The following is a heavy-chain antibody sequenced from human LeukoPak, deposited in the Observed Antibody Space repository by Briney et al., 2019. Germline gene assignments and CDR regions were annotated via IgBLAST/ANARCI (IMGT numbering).Heavy chain of an antibody. CDR2: ISGSGSTI. Sequence: GGSLRLSCAASGFTFSSYEMNWVRQAPGKGLEWVSYISGSGSTIYYADSVKGRFTISRDNAKNSLYLQMNSLRAEDTAVYYCARDGSGSSYMDVWGKGTTVTVSS. CDR1: GFTFSSYE. D-gene: IGHD3-10*01. V-gene: IGHV3-48*03. CDR3: ARDGSGSSYMDV. J-gene: IGHJ6*03.